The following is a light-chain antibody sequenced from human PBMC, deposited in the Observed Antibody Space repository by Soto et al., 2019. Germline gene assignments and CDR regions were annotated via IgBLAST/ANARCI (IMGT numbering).Light chain of an antibody. CDR1: QSVSNW. Sequence: DIQMTQSPSALSASVGDRVTITCRASQSVSNWLAWYRQKPGEAPKLLIYEGSTLERGVPSRFSGSGSGTALTLTIRSQQPDDFAACECQEYDSYSRTCGDGTKVEV. J-gene: IGKJ4*02. CDR3: QEYDSYSRT. CDR2: EGS. V-gene: IGKV1-5*03.